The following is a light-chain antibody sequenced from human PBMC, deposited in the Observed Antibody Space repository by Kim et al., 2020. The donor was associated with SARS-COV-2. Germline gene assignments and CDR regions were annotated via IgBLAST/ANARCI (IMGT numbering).Light chain of an antibody. CDR3: LQDYNYPRT. Sequence: ASVGDRVTIACRASQGIRNDLGWDQQKPGKAPKLLIYAASSLQSGVPSRFSGSGSGTDFTLTISSLQPEDFATYYCLQDYNYPRTFGQGTKVDIK. J-gene: IGKJ1*01. CDR1: QGIRND. CDR2: AAS. V-gene: IGKV1-6*01.